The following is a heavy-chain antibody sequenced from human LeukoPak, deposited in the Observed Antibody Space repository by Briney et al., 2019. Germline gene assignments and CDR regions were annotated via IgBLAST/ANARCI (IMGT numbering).Heavy chain of an antibody. CDR1: GFTFSQYS. J-gene: IGHJ4*02. V-gene: IGHV3-48*04. CDR2: ISSISGAK. D-gene: IGHD6-13*01. Sequence: PGGSLRLSCAASGFTFSQYSMNWVRQAPGEGLEWLSYISSISGAKYYANSVKGRFTISRDNAKNTLYLQMNSLRAEDTAVYYCARGYSSSWDADYWGQGTLVTVSS. CDR3: ARGYSSSWDADY.